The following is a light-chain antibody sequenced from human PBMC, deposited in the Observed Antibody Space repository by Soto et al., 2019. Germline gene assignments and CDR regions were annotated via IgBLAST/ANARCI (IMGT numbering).Light chain of an antibody. CDR1: QSVGSD. J-gene: IGKJ2*01. V-gene: IGKV3-15*01. CDR2: GTS. CDR3: QQYNNWPYT. Sequence: EILMTQSPATLSVSPGERATLSCRASQSVGSDLAWYQQKPGQAPRLLIYGTSTRATGVPARFSDSGSGTAFTLTISSLQSEDFAVYYCQQYNNWPYTFGQGTKLEIK.